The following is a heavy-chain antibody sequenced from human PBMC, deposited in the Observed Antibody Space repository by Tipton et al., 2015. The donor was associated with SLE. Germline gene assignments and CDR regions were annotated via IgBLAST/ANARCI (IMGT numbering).Heavy chain of an antibody. CDR1: GGSFSGYY. V-gene: IGHV4-34*01. Sequence: TLSLTCAVYGGSFSGYYWSWIRQTPGKGLEWIGEINHSGSTNYNPSLKSRVTISVDTSKNQLSLKLGSVTAADTAMYYCARGPGIERNYYYYYYMDVWGKGTTVTVSS. J-gene: IGHJ6*03. CDR2: INHSGST. D-gene: IGHD3-10*01. CDR3: ARGPGIERNYYYYYYMDV.